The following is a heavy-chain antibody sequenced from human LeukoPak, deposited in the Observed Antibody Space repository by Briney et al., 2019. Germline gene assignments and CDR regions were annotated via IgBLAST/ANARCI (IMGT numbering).Heavy chain of an antibody. Sequence: ASVKVSCKDSGYTFTGYYMHWVRQAPGQGLEWMGRINPNRGGTNYAQKFQGRVTMTRDTSISTAYMELSRLRSDDTAVYYCAREESYSYGYWWGQGTLVTVHS. D-gene: IGHD5-18*01. V-gene: IGHV1-2*06. J-gene: IGHJ4*02. CDR2: INPNRGGT. CDR3: AREESYSYGYW. CDR1: GYTFTGYY.